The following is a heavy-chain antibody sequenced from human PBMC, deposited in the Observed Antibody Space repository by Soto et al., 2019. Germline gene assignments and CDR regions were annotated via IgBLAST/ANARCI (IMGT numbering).Heavy chain of an antibody. CDR3: ARDRYSYYDFWSGYYNAYFDY. D-gene: IGHD3-3*01. CDR1: GGTFSSYA. J-gene: IGHJ4*02. Sequence: ASVTVSCQASGGTFSSYAISWVRQAPGQGLEWMGGIIPIFGTANYAQKFQGRVTITADESTSTAYMELSSLRSEDTAVYYCARDRYSYYDFWSGYYNAYFDYWGQGTLVTVSS. V-gene: IGHV1-69*13. CDR2: IIPIFGTA.